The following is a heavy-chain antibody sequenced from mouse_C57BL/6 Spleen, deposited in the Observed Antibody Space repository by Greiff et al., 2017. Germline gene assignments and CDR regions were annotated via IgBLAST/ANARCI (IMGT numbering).Heavy chain of an antibody. D-gene: IGHD2-3*01. CDR2: IYPGSGST. J-gene: IGHJ3*01. Sequence: QVQLQQPGAELVKPGASVKMSCKASGYTFTSYWITWVKQRPGQGLEWIGDIYPGSGSTNYNEKFKSKATLTVDTSSSTAYLQLRSLTSEDSAVYYCARGNGYFPWFAYWGQGTLVTVSA. CDR3: ARGNGYFPWFAY. CDR1: GYTFTSYW. V-gene: IGHV1-55*01.